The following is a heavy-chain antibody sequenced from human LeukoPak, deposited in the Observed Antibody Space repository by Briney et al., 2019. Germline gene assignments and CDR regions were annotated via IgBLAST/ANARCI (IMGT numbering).Heavy chain of an antibody. V-gene: IGHV1-3*01. CDR1: GYTFTSYA. CDR2: INAGNGNT. J-gene: IGHJ3*02. Sequence: GASVKVSCKASGYTFTSYAMHWVRQAPGQRLEWMGWINAGNGNTKYSQKFQGRVTITRDTSASTAYMELSSLRSEDTAVYYCARAGRQLRLLSGPDAFDIWGQGTMVTVSS. D-gene: IGHD5-18*01. CDR3: ARAGRQLRLLSGPDAFDI.